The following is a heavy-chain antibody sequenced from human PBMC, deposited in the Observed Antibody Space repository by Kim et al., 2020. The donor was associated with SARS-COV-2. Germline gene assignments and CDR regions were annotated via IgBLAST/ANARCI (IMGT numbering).Heavy chain of an antibody. CDR3: ARERGDNWNDYLSDAVDP. D-gene: IGHD1-20*01. J-gene: IGHJ5*02. CDR1: GGTFNNYA. V-gene: IGHV1-69*04. Sequence: SVKVSCKASGGTFNNYAINWVRQAPGLGLEWMGKIIPFIGTATYANNFRGRVIITADTSTSTAYMEMRSLRSDDTAVYYCARERGDNWNDYLSDAVDPW. CDR2: IIPFIGTA.